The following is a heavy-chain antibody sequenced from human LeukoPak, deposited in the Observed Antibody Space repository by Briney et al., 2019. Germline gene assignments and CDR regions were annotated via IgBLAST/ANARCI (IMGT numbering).Heavy chain of an antibody. J-gene: IGHJ4*02. CDR3: ARSQSSSLIDY. CDR1: GFTFSSYG. CDR2: IWYDGTSK. Sequence: GGSLRLSCAASGFTFSSYGMHWVRQAPGKGLEWVAVIWYDGTSKDYADSVKGRFTFSRDNSKNTLYLQMNSLTVEDTAVYYCARSQSSSLIDYWGQGTLVTVSS. D-gene: IGHD6-13*01. V-gene: IGHV3-33*01.